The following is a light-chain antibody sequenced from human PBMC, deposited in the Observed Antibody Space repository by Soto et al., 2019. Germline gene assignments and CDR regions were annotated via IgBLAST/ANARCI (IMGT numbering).Light chain of an antibody. CDR3: GSYTTSSNYV. Sequence: QSVLTQPRSVSGSPGQSVTISCTGTSSDVGGYNYVSWYQQHPGKAPKLMIFDVSNRPSGVSKRFSGSKSGNTASLTISGLQSEDEAEYYCGSYTTSSNYVFGTGTKVTVL. CDR2: DVS. V-gene: IGLV2-11*01. CDR1: SSDVGGYNY. J-gene: IGLJ1*01.